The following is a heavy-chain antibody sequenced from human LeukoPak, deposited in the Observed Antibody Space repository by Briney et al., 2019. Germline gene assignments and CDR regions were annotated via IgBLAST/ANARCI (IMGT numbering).Heavy chain of an antibody. V-gene: IGHV3-53*05. J-gene: IGHJ4*02. Sequence: GGSLRLSCAASGFTVSSNYMSWVRQAPGKGLEWVSVMYSGGNTYYADSVKGRFTISRDNSKNTLYLQMNTLRAEDTAVYYCAKAGLGMATPMDLWGQGILVTVSS. CDR2: MYSGGNT. CDR3: AKAGLGMATPMDL. CDR1: GFTVSSNY. D-gene: IGHD5-24*01.